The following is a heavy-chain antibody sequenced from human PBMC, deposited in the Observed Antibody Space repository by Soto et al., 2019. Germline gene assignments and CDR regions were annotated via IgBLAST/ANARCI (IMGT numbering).Heavy chain of an antibody. D-gene: IGHD6-19*01. CDR2: IHNSGGT. V-gene: IGHV4-31*03. CDR3: ARDLGSEQWFFDN. J-gene: IGHJ4*02. Sequence: QVQLQESGPGLVKPSQTLSLTCLVSGASVSGDGSYCSWIRQHPGKGLEFIGYIHNSGGTYSNPPLENRVAMSIDTSKNQFSLRLSSVTAADSAVYFCARDLGSEQWFFDNWGQGILVTVSS. CDR1: GASVSGDGSY.